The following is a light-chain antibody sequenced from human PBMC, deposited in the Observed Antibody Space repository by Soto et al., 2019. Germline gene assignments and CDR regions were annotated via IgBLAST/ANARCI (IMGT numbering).Light chain of an antibody. CDR2: GES. V-gene: IGKV3-20*01. CDR3: QHYGSSTGT. Sequence: EFVLTQSPGTLSLSPGERATLSCRASQTVRNNYLAWYQQKPGQAPRLLIYGESRRATGIPDRFSGSGSGTDFTLTISRLEPEDFAVYYCQHYGSSTGTFGQGTKVDI. CDR1: QTVRNNY. J-gene: IGKJ1*01.